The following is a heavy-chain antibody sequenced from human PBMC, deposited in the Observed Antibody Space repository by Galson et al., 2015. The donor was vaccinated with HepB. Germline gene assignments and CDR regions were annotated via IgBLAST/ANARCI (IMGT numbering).Heavy chain of an antibody. CDR1: GDSVSSNSAA. D-gene: IGHD6-13*01. Sequence: CAISGDSVSSNSAAWNWIRQSPSRGLEWRGRTYYRSKWYNDYAVSVKSRITINPDTSKNQFSLQLNSVTPEDTAVYYCARDVAAAGTGYYYYMDVWGKGTTVTVSS. CDR3: ARDVAAAGTGYYYYMDV. V-gene: IGHV6-1*01. CDR2: TYYRSKWYN. J-gene: IGHJ6*03.